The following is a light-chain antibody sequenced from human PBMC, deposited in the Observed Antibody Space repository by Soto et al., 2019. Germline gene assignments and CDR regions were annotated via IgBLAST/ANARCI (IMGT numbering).Light chain of an antibody. V-gene: IGLV2-23*01. CDR1: ISDVGSYDL. Sequence: HSALTQPASVSGSPGQSITISCTGTISDVGSYDLVSWHQQHPGKAPKLMIYEGSKRPSGVSSRFSGSKSGNTASLTISGLQAEDEADYYCCSYAGSSTSWVFGGGTKLTVL. J-gene: IGLJ3*02. CDR2: EGS. CDR3: CSYAGSSTSWV.